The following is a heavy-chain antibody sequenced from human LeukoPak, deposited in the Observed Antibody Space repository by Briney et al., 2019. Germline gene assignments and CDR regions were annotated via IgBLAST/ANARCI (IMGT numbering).Heavy chain of an antibody. J-gene: IGHJ5*02. CDR2: IFYTGFT. D-gene: IGHD4-23*01. CDR1: DGSISDSY. Sequence: SETLSLTCTVSDGSISDSYWSWIRQSPGKGLEWIGYIFYTGFTHYNPSLESRVTISVDTSKKQFSLRLKSVTAADTAVYYCARDANGGNSWGWFDPWGQGTLVTVSS. V-gene: IGHV4-59*01. CDR3: ARDANGGNSWGWFDP.